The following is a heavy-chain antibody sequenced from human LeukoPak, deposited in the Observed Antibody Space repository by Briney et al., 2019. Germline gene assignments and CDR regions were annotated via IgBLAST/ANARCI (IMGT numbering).Heavy chain of an antibody. CDR3: AKDVREWLVHSYFEY. CDR2: ISYDGSNK. Sequence: GGSLRLSCAASGFTFSSYGMHWVRQAPGNGLEWLAVISYDGSNKYYADSVKGRFTISRDNSKNTLYLQMNSLRAEDTAVYYCAKDVREWLVHSYFEYCGQGTLVTVSS. CDR1: GFTFSSYG. J-gene: IGHJ4*02. V-gene: IGHV3-30*18. D-gene: IGHD3-3*01.